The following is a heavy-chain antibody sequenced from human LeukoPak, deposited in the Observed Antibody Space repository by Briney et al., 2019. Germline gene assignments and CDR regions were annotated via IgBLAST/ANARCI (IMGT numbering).Heavy chain of an antibody. Sequence: PGGSLRLSCAASGFTFSDYYVTWIRQAPGKGLEWVSYISSSGSAIYYEDSVKGRLTISRDNAKNLLYLQMDSLSAEDTAVYYCAKRTPCGGSSCYYLDYWGQGTLVTVSS. CDR2: ISSSGSAI. J-gene: IGHJ4*02. V-gene: IGHV3-11*01. D-gene: IGHD6-13*01. CDR3: AKRTPCGGSSCYYLDY. CDR1: GFTFSDYY.